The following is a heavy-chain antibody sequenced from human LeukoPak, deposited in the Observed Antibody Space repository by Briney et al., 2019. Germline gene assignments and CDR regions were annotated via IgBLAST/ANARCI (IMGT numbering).Heavy chain of an antibody. CDR2: INHSGST. CDR1: GGSFSGYY. V-gene: IGHV4-34*01. CDR3: ARALEYSSSWTPTCYYYYYGMDV. J-gene: IGHJ6*02. D-gene: IGHD6-6*01. Sequence: SETLSLTCAVYGGSFSGYYWSWIRQPPGKGLEWIGEINHSGSTNYNPSLKSRVTISVDTSKNQFSLKLSSVTAADTAVYYCARALEYSSSWTPTCYYYYYGMDVWGQGTTVTVSS.